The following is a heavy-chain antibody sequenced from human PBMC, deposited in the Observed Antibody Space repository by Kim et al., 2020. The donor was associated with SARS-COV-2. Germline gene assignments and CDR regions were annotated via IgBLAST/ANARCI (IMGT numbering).Heavy chain of an antibody. CDR1: GVSINNNY. CDR3: ATGSTWETECDY. D-gene: IGHD1-26*01. J-gene: IGHJ4*02. Sequence: SETLSLTCIVSGVSINNNYWTWIRQPAGKGLEWIGRFYTSGNINYNPSLKSRVTLSVDTSKNQFSLKLSSVTAADTAVYYCATGSTWETECDYWGQGTLV. V-gene: IGHV4-4*07. CDR2: FYTSGNI.